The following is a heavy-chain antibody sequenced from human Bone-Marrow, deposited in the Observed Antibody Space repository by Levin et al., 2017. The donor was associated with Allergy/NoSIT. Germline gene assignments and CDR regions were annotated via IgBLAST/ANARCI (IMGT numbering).Heavy chain of an antibody. CDR1: GFSFSSYG. CDR3: AKSARFLEWLSGIDS. V-gene: IGHV3-30*18. D-gene: IGHD3-3*01. Sequence: GESLKISCAASGFSFSSYGMHWVRQAPGKGLEWVAVISYDGDIKYYADSVKGRFAISRDNSKNTLYLQMNSLRADDTAGYYCAKSARFLEWLSGIDSWGHGTLVTVSS. CDR2: ISYDGDIK. J-gene: IGHJ5*01.